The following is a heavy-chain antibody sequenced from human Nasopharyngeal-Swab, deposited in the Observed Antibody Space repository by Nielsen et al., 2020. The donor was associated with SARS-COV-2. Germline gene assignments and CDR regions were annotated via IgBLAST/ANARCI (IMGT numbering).Heavy chain of an antibody. CDR2: IYYSGST. J-gene: IGHJ3*02. V-gene: IGHV4-31*03. D-gene: IGHD3-3*01. CDR1: GGSISSGGYY. CDR3: ARDSGRSTIFGVVIIDAFDI. Sequence: LRLFCTVSGGSISSGGYYWSWIRQHPGKGLEWIGYIYYSGSTYYNPSLKSRVTISVDTSKNQFSLKLSSVTAADTAVYYCARDSGRSTIFGVVIIDAFDIWGQGTMVTVSS.